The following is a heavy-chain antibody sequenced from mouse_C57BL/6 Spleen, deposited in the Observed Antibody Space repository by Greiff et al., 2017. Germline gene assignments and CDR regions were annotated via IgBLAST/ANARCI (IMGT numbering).Heavy chain of an antibody. D-gene: IGHD4-1*01. CDR2: IYPGSGST. J-gene: IGHJ2*01. CDR3: AGGTGPYFDY. V-gene: IGHV1-55*01. CDR1: GYTFTSYW. Sequence: QVQLQQPGAELVKPGASVKMSCKASGYTFTSYWITWVKQRPGQGLEWIGDIYPGSGSTNYNEKFKGKSTLTVDKSSSTAYMQLSSLTSEDSAVYYCAGGTGPYFDYWGQGTTLTVSS.